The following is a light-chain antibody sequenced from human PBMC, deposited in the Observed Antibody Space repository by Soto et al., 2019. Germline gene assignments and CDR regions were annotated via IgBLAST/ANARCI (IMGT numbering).Light chain of an antibody. CDR3: QQYNNWAPWT. CDR2: GAS. V-gene: IGKV3-15*01. Sequence: EIVMTQSPATLSVSPGERATLSCRASQSVSNNLAWYQQNPGQAPRLLIYGASTRATGIPARFSGSGSGTEFTLTISSLQSEDFAVYYCQQYNNWAPWTFGQGTKVEIK. J-gene: IGKJ1*01. CDR1: QSVSNN.